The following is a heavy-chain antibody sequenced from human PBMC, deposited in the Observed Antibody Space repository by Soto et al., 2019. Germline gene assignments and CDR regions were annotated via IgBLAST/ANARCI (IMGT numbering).Heavy chain of an antibody. D-gene: IGHD6-19*01. CDR2: ISSGSSTI. J-gene: IGHJ3*01. CDR1: GFTFSSYS. V-gene: IGHV3-48*02. CDR3: AKTYSSGRGAFDV. Sequence: PGGSLRLSCAASGFTFSSYSMNWVRQAPGKGLEWVSYISSGSSTIYYADSVKGRFTISRDNAQNSLYLQMNSLRDEDTAVYYCAKTYSSGRGAFDVWGQGTMVTVSS.